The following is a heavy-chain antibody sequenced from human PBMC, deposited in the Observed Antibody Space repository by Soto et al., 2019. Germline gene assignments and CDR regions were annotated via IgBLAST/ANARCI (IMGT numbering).Heavy chain of an antibody. V-gene: IGHV1-18*01. CDR3: ARDTPPTDY. CDR1: GYTFTSYA. CDR2: ISAYNGNT. Sequence: QVQLVQSGAEVKKPGASVKVSCKASGYTFTSYAISWVRQAPGQGLEWMGWISAYNGNTNYAQKLQGRVTMTTDTPTITAYMELRSLSSDDTAVYCCARDTPPTDYWGQGTLVTVSS. J-gene: IGHJ4*02.